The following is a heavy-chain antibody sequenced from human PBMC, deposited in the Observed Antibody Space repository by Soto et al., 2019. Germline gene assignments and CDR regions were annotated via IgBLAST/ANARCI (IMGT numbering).Heavy chain of an antibody. CDR2: ISGSGGST. Sequence: GGSLRLSCAASGFTFSSYAMSWVRQAPGKGLEWVSAISGSGGSTYYADSVKGRFTISRDNSKNTLYLQMNSLRAEDTAVYYCAKVGEGYCSSTSCWSRYWGQGTLVTVSS. V-gene: IGHV3-23*01. CDR1: GFTFSSYA. CDR3: AKVGEGYCSSTSCWSRY. J-gene: IGHJ4*02. D-gene: IGHD2-2*01.